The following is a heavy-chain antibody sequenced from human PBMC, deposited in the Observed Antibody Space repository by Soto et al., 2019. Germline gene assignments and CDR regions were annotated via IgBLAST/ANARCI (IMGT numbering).Heavy chain of an antibody. Sequence: SETLSLTCTVSGGSISSGDYYWSWIRQPPGKGLEWIGYIYYSGSTYYNPSLRSRVTISVDTSKNQFSLKLSSVTAADTAVYYCARAGSIAAMNWFDPWGQGTLVTVSS. D-gene: IGHD6-6*01. CDR3: ARAGSIAAMNWFDP. CDR1: GGSISSGDYY. CDR2: IYYSGST. V-gene: IGHV4-30-4*01. J-gene: IGHJ5*02.